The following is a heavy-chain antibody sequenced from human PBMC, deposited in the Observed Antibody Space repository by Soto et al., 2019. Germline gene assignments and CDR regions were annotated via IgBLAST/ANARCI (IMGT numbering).Heavy chain of an antibody. D-gene: IGHD2-2*01. J-gene: IGHJ4*02. Sequence: GGSLRLSCAASGFTFSSYGMHWVRQAPGKGLEWVAVIWYDGSNKYYADSVKGRFTISRDNSKNTLYLQMNSLRAEDTAVYYFAREIVVVPAAMPTYYFDYWGQGTLVTVSS. V-gene: IGHV3-33*01. CDR2: IWYDGSNK. CDR3: AREIVVVPAAMPTYYFDY. CDR1: GFTFSSYG.